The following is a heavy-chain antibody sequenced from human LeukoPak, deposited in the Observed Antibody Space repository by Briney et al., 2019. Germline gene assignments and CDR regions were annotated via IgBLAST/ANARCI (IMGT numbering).Heavy chain of an antibody. CDR3: ARWGSGCPRPHC. Sequence: GGSLRLSCAASGFTFSSYGMHWVRQAPGKGLEWVAVIWYDGSNKYYADSVKGRFTISRDNAKNSLYLQMNSLRAEDTAVYYCARWGSGCPRPHCWGQGTLVTVSS. CDR1: GFTFSSYG. CDR2: IWYDGSNK. V-gene: IGHV3-33*01. D-gene: IGHD6-19*01. J-gene: IGHJ4*02.